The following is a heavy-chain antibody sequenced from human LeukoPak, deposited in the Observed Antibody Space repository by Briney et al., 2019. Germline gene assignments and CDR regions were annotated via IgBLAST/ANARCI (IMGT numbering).Heavy chain of an antibody. CDR1: GGSISSSNW. CDR2: IYHSGST. D-gene: IGHD1-26*01. J-gene: IGHJ4*02. Sequence: PSETLSLTCAVSGGSISSSNWWSWVRQPPGKGLEWIGEIYHSGSTNYNPSLKSRVTISVDKSENQFSLKLSSVTAADTAVYYCARVSSGATTVDYWGQGTLVTVSS. V-gene: IGHV4-4*02. CDR3: ARVSSGATTVDY.